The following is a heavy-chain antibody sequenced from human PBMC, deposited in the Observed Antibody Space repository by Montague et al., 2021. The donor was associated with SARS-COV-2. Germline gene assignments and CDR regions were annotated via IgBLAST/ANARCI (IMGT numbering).Heavy chain of an antibody. D-gene: IGHD3-10*01. V-gene: IGHV4-4*07. CDR2: MHFTGKT. CDR1: GDSITNHY. CDR3: ARDRFDFGAGRQGTIDF. J-gene: IGHJ4*02. Sequence: SETLSLTCSVSGDSITNHYWSWIRQPAGKGLEWIGRMHFTGKTNFSPFFSSRLTMSADTSKNQFSLKLTSVTAADTAIYFCARDRFDFGAGRQGTIDFWGQGTRVTVSS.